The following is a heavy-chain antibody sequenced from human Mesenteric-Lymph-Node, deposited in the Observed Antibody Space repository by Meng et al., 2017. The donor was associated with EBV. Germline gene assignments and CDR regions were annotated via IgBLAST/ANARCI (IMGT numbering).Heavy chain of an antibody. Sequence: EVQVLESGGGLFHPVGSQSLSCAAAGFIVSRHYLSWLRQAPWKGLEWVSVSYTDGSTYYADSVQGGCTISRDYSKHALCIQMNNLRVDDTAVYYCVRGPWNNWGKGTLVTVSS. V-gene: IGHV3-53*01. J-gene: IGHJ4*02. CDR2: SYTDGST. CDR1: GFIVSRHY. D-gene: IGHD1/OR15-1a*01. CDR3: VRGPWNN.